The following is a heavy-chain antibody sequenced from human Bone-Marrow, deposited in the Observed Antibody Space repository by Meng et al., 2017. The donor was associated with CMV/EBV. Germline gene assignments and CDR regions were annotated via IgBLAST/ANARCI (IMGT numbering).Heavy chain of an antibody. CDR1: GDSISSSNNW. V-gene: IGHV4-4*02. J-gene: IGHJ6*02. CDR2: IWRSGVT. CDR3: ARGPKYYDFWSGYPIYYYYGMDV. D-gene: IGHD3-3*01. Sequence: SETLSLTCAVSGDSISSSNNWWSWVRQSPGKGLEWIGEIWRSGVTNYRPSLKSRITISIDKSKNHFSLKLTSATAADTAVYYCARGPKYYDFWSGYPIYYYYGMDVWGQGTTVTVSS.